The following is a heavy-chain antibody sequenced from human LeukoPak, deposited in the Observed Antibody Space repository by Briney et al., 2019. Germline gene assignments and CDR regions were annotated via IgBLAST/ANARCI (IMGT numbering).Heavy chain of an antibody. D-gene: IGHD1-1*01. V-gene: IGHV3-74*01. CDR3: VRDASETMNGNC. J-gene: IGHJ4*02. Sequence: GGSLRLSCEASGFTFTTYWMHWVRQAPGKGLVWVSLINSDGSTTNYADSVQGRFTISRDNAKNTLYLQMNSLRAEDTAVYYCVRDASETMNGNCWGQGTLVTVSS. CDR2: INSDGSTT. CDR1: GFTFTTYW.